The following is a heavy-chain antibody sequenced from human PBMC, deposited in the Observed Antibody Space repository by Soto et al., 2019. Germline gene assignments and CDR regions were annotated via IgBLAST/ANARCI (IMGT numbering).Heavy chain of an antibody. Sequence: SETQSHTCTVSDGYVRDKTYYWSWNRQPPGKRLEWIGYVYYSGTTNYNPSLKSRVTISVDLSKNRFSLRLSSVTTADTALYYCARTTAVPNTLRSRYFFDYWGQGTLVTVSS. CDR1: DGYVRDKTYY. D-gene: IGHD4-17*01. J-gene: IGHJ4*02. CDR2: VYYSGTT. CDR3: ARTTAVPNTLRSRYFFDY. V-gene: IGHV4-61*01.